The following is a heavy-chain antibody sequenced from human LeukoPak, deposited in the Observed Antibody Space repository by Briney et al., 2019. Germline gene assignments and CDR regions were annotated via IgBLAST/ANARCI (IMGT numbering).Heavy chain of an antibody. CDR2: MNPNSGNT. CDR3: ARERPPLTFDY. Sequence: ASVKVSCKASGGTFSSYAISWVRQAPGQGLEWMGWMNPNSGNTGYAQKFQGRVTMTRDTSISTAYMELSRLRSDDTAVYYCARERPPLTFDYWGQGTLVTVSS. CDR1: GGTFSSYA. J-gene: IGHJ4*02. V-gene: IGHV1-8*02.